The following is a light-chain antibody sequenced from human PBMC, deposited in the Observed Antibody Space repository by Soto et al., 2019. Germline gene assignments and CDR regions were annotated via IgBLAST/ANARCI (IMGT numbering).Light chain of an antibody. V-gene: IGKV4-1*01. CDR3: QQYYSTPPYT. Sequence: DIVMTQSPDSLAASLGERATINCKSSQSVLYSSNNKNYLAWYRQKPGQPPKLLIYWASIRESGVPDRISGSGSGTDFTLTISSLQAEDVAVYYCQQYYSTPPYTFGQGTKLEIK. CDR1: QSVLYSSNNKNY. J-gene: IGKJ2*01. CDR2: WAS.